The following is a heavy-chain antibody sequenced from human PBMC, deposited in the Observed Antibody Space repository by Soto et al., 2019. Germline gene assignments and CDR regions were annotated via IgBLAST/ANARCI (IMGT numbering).Heavy chain of an antibody. V-gene: IGHV3-33*01. Sequence: QVQLVESGGGVVQPGRSLRLSCAASGFTFSSYGMHWVRQAPGKGLEWVAVIWYDGSNRYYADCVKGRFTISRDNSKNTRYLQMNSLRAEDTAVYYCARGRGVVVAATRYFDYWGQGTLVSVSS. CDR3: ARGRGVVVAATRYFDY. J-gene: IGHJ4*02. CDR1: GFTFSSYG. CDR2: IWYDGSNR. D-gene: IGHD2-15*01.